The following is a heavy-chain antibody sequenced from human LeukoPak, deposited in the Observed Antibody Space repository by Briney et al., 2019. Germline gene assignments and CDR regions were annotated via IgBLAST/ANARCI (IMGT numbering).Heavy chain of an antibody. J-gene: IGHJ4*02. CDR2: ISGSGGST. V-gene: IGHV3-23*01. CDR1: GFTFSGYA. D-gene: IGHD3-3*01. Sequence: GGSLRLSCAASGFTFSGYAMSWVRQAPGKGPEWVSAISGSGGSTYYADSVKGRFTISRDNSKNTLYLQMNSLRAEDTAVYYCARTYYDFWSGYKNWGQGTLVTVSS. CDR3: ARTYYDFWSGYKN.